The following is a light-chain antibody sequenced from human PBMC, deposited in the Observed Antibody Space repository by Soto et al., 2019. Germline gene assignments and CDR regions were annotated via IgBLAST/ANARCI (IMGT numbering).Light chain of an antibody. V-gene: IGLV3-21*04. Sequence: SSEPTQPPSVSVAPGKTARIACGGKNIGSKSVHWYQQKPGQAPVLVIYYDSDRPSAIPERFSGYNSVNTATLTISRVEAGDEADYYCQVWDSSSDSGVFGGGTKLTVL. CDR1: NIGSKS. CDR3: QVWDSSSDSGV. CDR2: YDS. J-gene: IGLJ2*01.